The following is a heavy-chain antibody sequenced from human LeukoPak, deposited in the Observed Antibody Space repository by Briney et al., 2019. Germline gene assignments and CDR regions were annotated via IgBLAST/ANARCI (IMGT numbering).Heavy chain of an antibody. J-gene: IGHJ4*02. V-gene: IGHV4-39*07. CDR1: GGSMSSSSYY. CDR3: ARGVLLWFGELSSHSYFDY. D-gene: IGHD3-10*01. CDR2: IYYSGST. Sequence: PSETLSLTFTVSGGSMSSSSYYWGWIRQPPGKGLEWIGSIYYSGSTYNNPSLKSRVTVSVDTSKNQFSLTLSSVTAADTAVYYCARGVLLWFGELSSHSYFDYWGQGTLVTVSS.